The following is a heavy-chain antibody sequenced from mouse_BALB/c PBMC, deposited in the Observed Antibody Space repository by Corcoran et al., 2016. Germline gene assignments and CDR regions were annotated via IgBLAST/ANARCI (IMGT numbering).Heavy chain of an antibody. CDR2: ISYDGSN. D-gene: IGHD4-1*01. Sequence: DVQLQESGPGLVKPSQSLSLTCSVTGYSIPSGYYWNWIRQFPGNKLEWMGYISYDGSNNYNPSLKNRISITRDTSKNQFFLKLNSVTTEDTATYYCARVTAYYFDYWGQGTTLTVSS. V-gene: IGHV3-6*02. CDR3: ARVTAYYFDY. CDR1: GYSIPSGYY. J-gene: IGHJ2*01.